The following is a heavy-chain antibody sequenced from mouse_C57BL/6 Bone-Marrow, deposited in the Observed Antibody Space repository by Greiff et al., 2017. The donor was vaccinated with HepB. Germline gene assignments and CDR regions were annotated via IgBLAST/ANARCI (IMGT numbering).Heavy chain of an antibody. CDR3: ARCGLRCDY. V-gene: IGHV1-69*01. D-gene: IGHD2-4*01. Sequence: QVQLQQPGAELVMPGASVKLSCKASGYTFTSYWMHWVKQRPGQGLEWIGEIDPSDSYTNYNQKFKGKSTLTVDKSSSTAYMQLSSLTSEDSAVYYCARCGLRCDYWGQGTTLTVSS. J-gene: IGHJ2*01. CDR1: GYTFTSYW. CDR2: IDPSDSYT.